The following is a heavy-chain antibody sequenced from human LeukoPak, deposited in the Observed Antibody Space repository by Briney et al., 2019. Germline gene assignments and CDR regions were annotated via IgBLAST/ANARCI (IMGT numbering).Heavy chain of an antibody. J-gene: IGHJ3*02. Sequence: GASVKVSCKASGYTFTSYYMHWVRQAPGQGLEWMGWMNPNSGNAVYAQKFHGRVTMTRSTSINTAYMELSSVRSEDTAVYYCARGSSRSFDIWGLGTMVTVAS. D-gene: IGHD3-10*01. V-gene: IGHV1-8*02. CDR2: MNPNSGNA. CDR1: GYTFTSYY. CDR3: ARGSSRSFDI.